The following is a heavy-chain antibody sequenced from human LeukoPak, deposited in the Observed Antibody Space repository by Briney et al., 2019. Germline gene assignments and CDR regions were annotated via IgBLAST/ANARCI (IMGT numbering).Heavy chain of an antibody. V-gene: IGHV3-7*02. J-gene: IGHJ4*02. CDR3: ARVCYNYYDSSGPNDY. CDR1: GFTFSSYW. Sequence: GGSLRLSCAASGFTFSSYWMSWVRQAPGKGLEWVANIKQDGSEKYYVDSVKGRFTISRDNAKNSLYLQMNSLRAEDTAVYYCARVCYNYYDSSGPNDYWGQGTLVTVSS. D-gene: IGHD3-22*01. CDR2: IKQDGSEK.